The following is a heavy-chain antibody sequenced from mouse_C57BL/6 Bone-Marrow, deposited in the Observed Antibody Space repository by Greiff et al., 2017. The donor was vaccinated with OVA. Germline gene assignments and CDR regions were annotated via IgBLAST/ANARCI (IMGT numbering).Heavy chain of an antibody. CDR3: AKERDYGSYYYAMDY. J-gene: IGHJ4*01. D-gene: IGHD1-1*01. V-gene: IGHV2-4*01. CDR2: IWSGGST. CDR1: GFSLTSYG. Sequence: QVQLKESGPGLVQPSQSLSITCTVSGFSLTSYGVHWVRQPPGKGLEWLGVIWSGGSTDYNAAFISRLSISKDNSKSQVFFKMNSLQADDTAIYYCAKERDYGSYYYAMDYWGQGTSVTVSS.